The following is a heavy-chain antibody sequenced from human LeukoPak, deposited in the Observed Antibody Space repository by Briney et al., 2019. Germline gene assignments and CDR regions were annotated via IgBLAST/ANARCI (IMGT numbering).Heavy chain of an antibody. D-gene: IGHD2-15*01. Sequence: SETLSLTCTVSGGSISSSNYYWGWIRQPPGKGLEWIGSIYYSGSTYYNPSLKSRATISVDTSKNQFSLKLSSVTAADTAVYYCARDLLGSLNWFDPWGQGTLVTVSS. V-gene: IGHV4-39*07. CDR1: GGSISSSNYY. J-gene: IGHJ5*02. CDR2: IYYSGST. CDR3: ARDLLGSLNWFDP.